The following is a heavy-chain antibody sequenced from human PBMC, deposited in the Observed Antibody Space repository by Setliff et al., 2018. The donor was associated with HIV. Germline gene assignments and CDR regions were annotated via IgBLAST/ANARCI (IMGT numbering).Heavy chain of an antibody. J-gene: IGHJ6*02. V-gene: IGHV1-18*01. D-gene: IGHD3-22*01. CDR2: ISAYNGNT. CDR1: GYTFTSYD. Sequence: ASVKVSCKASGYTFTSYDISWVRQAPGQGLEWMGWISAYNGNTNYAQKLQGRVTMTTDTSTSTAYMELRSLRSDDTAVYYCARAIGDYYDSSGYYPPTDYYYGMDVWGQGTTVTVSS. CDR3: ARAIGDYYDSSGYYPPTDYYYGMDV.